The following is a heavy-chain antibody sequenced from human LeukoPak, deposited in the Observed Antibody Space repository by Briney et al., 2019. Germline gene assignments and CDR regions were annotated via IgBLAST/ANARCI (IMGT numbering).Heavy chain of an antibody. CDR2: IYPGDSDT. V-gene: IGHV5-51*01. Sequence: GESLKISCKGSGYSFTGYWIGWVRQMPGKGLEWMGIIYPGDSDTRYSPSFQGQVTISADKSISTAYLQWSSLKASDTAMYYCARQDYYDSSRGASFDYWGQGTLVTVSS. J-gene: IGHJ4*02. CDR1: GYSFTGYW. CDR3: ARQDYYDSSRGASFDY. D-gene: IGHD3-22*01.